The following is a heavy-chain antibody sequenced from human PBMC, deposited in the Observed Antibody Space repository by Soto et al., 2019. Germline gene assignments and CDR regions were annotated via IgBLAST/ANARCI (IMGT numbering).Heavy chain of an antibody. CDR3: ACAAKLFFGSGTGGTHYCQP. D-gene: IGHD3-10*01. CDR2: INHIGSP. Sequence: QVQLQQWGAGLLKPSETLFLTCAVYGGSFSGNYWSWIRQPPGKGLEWIGEINHIGSPNYNPSLKSGVTISVDTSETRLSPKVRSVTAAGTAVYYCACAAKLFFGSGTGGTHYCQPWGQGTLVTFSS. J-gene: IGHJ1*01. CDR1: GGSFSGNY. V-gene: IGHV4-34*01.